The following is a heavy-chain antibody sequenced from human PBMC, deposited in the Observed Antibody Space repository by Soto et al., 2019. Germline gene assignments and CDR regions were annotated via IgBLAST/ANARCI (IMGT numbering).Heavy chain of an antibody. CDR2: IKSDTDGGTT. Sequence: GGSLRPSCAASGFTFSKAWMTWVRQAPGKGLEWVGRIKSDTDGGTTNYAAPVTGRFTISRDGSENALYPQMNSLNTEDTALDYCAAAVKARPHPHSYYYNMDVWGQGTTVTVSS. CDR3: AAAVKARPHPHSYYYNMDV. V-gene: IGHV3-15*01. J-gene: IGHJ6*02. D-gene: IGHD6-6*01. CDR1: GFTFSKAW.